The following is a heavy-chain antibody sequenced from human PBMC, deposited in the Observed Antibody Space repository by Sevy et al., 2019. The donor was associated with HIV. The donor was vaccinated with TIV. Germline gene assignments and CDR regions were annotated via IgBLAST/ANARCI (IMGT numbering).Heavy chain of an antibody. CDR3: ARPNDFWSGYYTYNWFDP. J-gene: IGHJ5*02. CDR2: IYYSGST. V-gene: IGHV4-39*01. Sequence: SETLSLSCTVSGGSISSSSYYWGWIRQPPGKGLEWIGSIYYSGSTYYNPSLKSRVTISVDTSKNQFSLKLSSVTAADTAVYYCARPNDFWSGYYTYNWFDPWGQGTLVTVSS. D-gene: IGHD3-3*01. CDR1: GGSISSSSYY.